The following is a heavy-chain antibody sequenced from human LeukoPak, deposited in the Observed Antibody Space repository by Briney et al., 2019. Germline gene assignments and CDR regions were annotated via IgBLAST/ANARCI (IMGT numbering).Heavy chain of an antibody. J-gene: IGHJ4*02. V-gene: IGHV3-48*03. CDR1: GFTFSSFE. CDR2: ISSSGSTI. Sequence: GGSLRLSCTASGFTFSSFEMNWVRQAPGKGPEWLSYISSSGSTIYYADSVKGRFTISRDNAKNSLYLQMNSLRAADTALYYCARGVVVAATFGYWGQGTLVTVSS. D-gene: IGHD2-15*01. CDR3: ARGVVVAATFGY.